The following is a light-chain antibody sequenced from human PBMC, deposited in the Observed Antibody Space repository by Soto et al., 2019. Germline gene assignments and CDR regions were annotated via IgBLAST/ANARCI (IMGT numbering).Light chain of an antibody. CDR2: GAS. J-gene: IGKJ3*01. CDR1: QSVSSSY. CDR3: QQYGSSPFT. V-gene: IGKV3-20*01. Sequence: EIVLTQSPGTLSLSPGERATLSCRASQSVSSSYLAWYQQKPGQAPRLLIYGASSRATGIPDRFSGSGSGTPFTLTISSLEPEDFAVYYCQQYGSSPFTFGPGTKVEIK.